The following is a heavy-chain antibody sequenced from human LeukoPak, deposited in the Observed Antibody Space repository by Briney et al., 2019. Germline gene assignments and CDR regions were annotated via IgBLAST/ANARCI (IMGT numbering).Heavy chain of an antibody. Sequence: GGSLRLSCAASGVTVSSSYMSWVRQAPGKGLEWVSVIYAGGGTYYADSVKGRFTISRDKSKNTLFLQMNSLRVEDTAVYYCARVNYGDYGTDWYFDLWGRGALVTVSS. V-gene: IGHV3-53*01. CDR1: GVTVSSSY. J-gene: IGHJ2*01. CDR2: IYAGGGT. CDR3: ARVNYGDYGTDWYFDL. D-gene: IGHD4-17*01.